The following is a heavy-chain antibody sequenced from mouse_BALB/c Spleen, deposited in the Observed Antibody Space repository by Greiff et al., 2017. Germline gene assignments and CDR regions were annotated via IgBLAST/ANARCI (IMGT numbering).Heavy chain of an antibody. D-gene: IGHD2-14*01. Sequence: QVQLQQSGAELVRPGVSVKISCKGSGYTFTDYAMHWVKQSHAKSLEWIGVISTYYGDASYNQKFKGKATMTVDKSSSTAYMELARLTSEDSAIYYCARGYRYDEGDYYAMDYWGQGTSVTVSS. CDR3: ARGYRYDEGDYYAMDY. V-gene: IGHV1S137*01. CDR2: ISTYYGDA. J-gene: IGHJ4*01. CDR1: GYTFTDYA.